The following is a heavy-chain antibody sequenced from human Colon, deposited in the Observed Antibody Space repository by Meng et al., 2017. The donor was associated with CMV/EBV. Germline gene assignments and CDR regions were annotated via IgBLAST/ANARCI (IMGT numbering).Heavy chain of an antibody. Sequence: SETLSLTCAVYGGSFSGYYWSWIRQPPGKGLEWIGEINHSGSTNYNPSLKSRVTISVDTSKNQFSLKLSSVTAADTAVYYCARRDLVATLVYWGQGTLVTVSS. CDR2: INHSGST. V-gene: IGHV4-34*01. D-gene: IGHD5-12*01. J-gene: IGHJ4*02. CDR1: GGSFSGYY. CDR3: ARRDLVATLVY.